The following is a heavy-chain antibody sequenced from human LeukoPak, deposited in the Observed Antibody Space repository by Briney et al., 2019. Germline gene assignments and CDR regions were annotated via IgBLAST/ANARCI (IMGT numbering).Heavy chain of an antibody. Sequence: GGSLRLSCAASGFTFSDYYMSWIRQAPGKGLEWVSYISSSGTTIYHADSVKGRFTISRDNSKNTLYLQMNSLKTEDTALYYCARQMATILDGILDYWGQGTLVTVSS. J-gene: IGHJ4*02. CDR2: ISSSGTTI. CDR1: GFTFSDYY. D-gene: IGHD5-24*01. CDR3: ARQMATILDGILDY. V-gene: IGHV3-11*04.